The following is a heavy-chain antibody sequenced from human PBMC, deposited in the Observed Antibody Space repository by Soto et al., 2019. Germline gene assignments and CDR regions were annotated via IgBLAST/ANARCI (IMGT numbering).Heavy chain of an antibody. CDR1: GFTFSSYA. D-gene: IGHD5-12*01. CDR3: AGAYSGYDYYYYYGMDV. CDR2: ISYDGSNK. V-gene: IGHV3-30-3*01. Sequence: GESLKISCAASGFTFSSYAMHWVRQAPGKGLEWVAVISYDGSNKYYADSVKGRFTISRDNSKNTLYLQMNSLRAEDTAVYYCAGAYSGYDYYYYYGMDVWGQGTTVTVSS. J-gene: IGHJ6*02.